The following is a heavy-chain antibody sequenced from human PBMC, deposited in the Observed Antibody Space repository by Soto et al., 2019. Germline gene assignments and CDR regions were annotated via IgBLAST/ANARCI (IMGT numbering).Heavy chain of an antibody. CDR2: ILHDRSNT. D-gene: IGHD2-15*01. J-gene: IGHJ5*02. CDR3: ARGIRCP. V-gene: IGHV3-30*03. CDR1: GFTFSNYD. Sequence: PGGSLRLSCAASGFTFSNYDMRWVRQAPGEGLEWVAIILHDRSNTHYLDSGKGRFTISRDNSKNTRYLQMNSLRAEDTAVYYCARGIRCPWGQGTLDTVSS.